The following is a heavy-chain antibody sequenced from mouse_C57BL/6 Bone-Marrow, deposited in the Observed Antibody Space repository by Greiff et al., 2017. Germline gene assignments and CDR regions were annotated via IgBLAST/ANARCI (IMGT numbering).Heavy chain of an antibody. V-gene: IGHV1-82*01. CDR1: GYAFSSSW. Sequence: QVQLQQSGPELVKPGASVKISCKASGYAFSSSWMNWVKQRPGKGLEWIGRIYPGDGDTNYNGKFKGKATLTADKASSTAYMQLRSLTSEDSAVYFCARRPLWYFDVWGTGTTVTVSS. CDR2: IYPGDGDT. CDR3: ARRPLWYFDV. J-gene: IGHJ1*03. D-gene: IGHD6-1*01.